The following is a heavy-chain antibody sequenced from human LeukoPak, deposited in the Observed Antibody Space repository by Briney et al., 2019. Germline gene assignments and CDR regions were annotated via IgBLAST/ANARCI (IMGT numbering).Heavy chain of an antibody. V-gene: IGHV3-9*01. Sequence: PGRSLRLSCAASGFTFDDNAMHWVRQAPGKGLEWVSGISWNSHSIGYADSVKGRFTISRDNAKNSLYLQMNSLRADGTALYYCVKDWGSSGKGNFQHWGQGTLVTVSS. CDR2: ISWNSHSI. CDR3: VKDWGSSGKGNFQH. D-gene: IGHD6-19*01. J-gene: IGHJ1*01. CDR1: GFTFDDNA.